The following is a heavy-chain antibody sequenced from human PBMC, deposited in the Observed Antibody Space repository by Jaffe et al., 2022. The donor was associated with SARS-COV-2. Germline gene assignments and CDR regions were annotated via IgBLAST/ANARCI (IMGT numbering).Heavy chain of an antibody. Sequence: QVQLVESGGGVVQPGRSLRLSCAASGFTFSSYGMHWVRQAPGKGLEWVAVISYDGDNKYYADSVKGRFTISRDNSKNTLYLQLNSLRAEDTAVYYCAKDWGELLGMFHYGMDVWGQGTSVTVSS. D-gene: IGHD1-7*01. V-gene: IGHV3-30*18. CDR3: AKDWGELLGMFHYGMDV. J-gene: IGHJ6*02. CDR2: ISYDGDNK. CDR1: GFTFSSYG.